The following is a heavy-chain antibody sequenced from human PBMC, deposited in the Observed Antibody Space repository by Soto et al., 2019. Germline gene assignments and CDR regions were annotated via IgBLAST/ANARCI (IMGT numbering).Heavy chain of an antibody. CDR1: GYTFTSYD. D-gene: IGHD3-22*01. CDR3: ARVRPSMIVGSKGWEFDY. CDR2: MNPNSGNT. Sequence: QVQLVQSGAEVKKPGASVKVSCKASGYTFTSYDITWVRQATGQGLEWMGWMNPNSGNTGYAQKFQGRVTMTRNTSISTAYMELSSLRSEDTAVYYCARVRPSMIVGSKGWEFDYWGQGTLVTVSS. V-gene: IGHV1-8*01. J-gene: IGHJ4*02.